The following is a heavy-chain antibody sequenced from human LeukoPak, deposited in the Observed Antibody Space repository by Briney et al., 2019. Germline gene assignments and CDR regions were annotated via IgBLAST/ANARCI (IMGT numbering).Heavy chain of an antibody. CDR1: GGSTSSYY. Sequence: SETLSLTCTVSGGSTSSYYWSWIRQPPGKGLEWIGYIYYSGSTNYNPSLKSRVTISVDTSKNQFSLKLSSVTAADTAVYYCARLESGNLPDYWGQGTLVTVSS. V-gene: IGHV4-59*01. CDR2: IYYSGST. CDR3: ARLESGNLPDY. D-gene: IGHD3-3*01. J-gene: IGHJ4*02.